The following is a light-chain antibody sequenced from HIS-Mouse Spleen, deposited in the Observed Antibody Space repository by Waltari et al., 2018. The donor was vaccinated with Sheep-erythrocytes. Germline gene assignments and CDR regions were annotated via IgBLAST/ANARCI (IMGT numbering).Light chain of an antibody. V-gene: IGKV1-39*01. CDR1: QSIRSY. J-gene: IGKJ4*01. CDR3: QQSYSTPPLT. Sequence: DIQMTQSPSSLSASVGDRVTITCRASQSIRSYLNWYQQKPGKAPKHLIYAASSLQSGVPSRFSGSGSGTDFALTISSLQPEDFATYYCQQSYSTPPLTFGGGTKVEIK. CDR2: AAS.